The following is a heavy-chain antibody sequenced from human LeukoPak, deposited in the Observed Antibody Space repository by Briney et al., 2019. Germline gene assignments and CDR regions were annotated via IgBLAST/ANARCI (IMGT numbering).Heavy chain of an antibody. V-gene: IGHV4-30-2*01. J-gene: IGHJ6*02. CDR3: ARGPSNYYDSSGYYRPYYYYYYGMDV. D-gene: IGHD3-22*01. Sequence: SETLSLTCAVSGGSISSGGYSWSWIRQPPGKGLEWIGYIYHSGSTYYNPSLKSRVTISVDRSKSQFSLKLSSVTAADTAVYYCARGPSNYYDSSGYYRPYYYYYYGMDVWGQGTTVTVSS. CDR1: GGSISSGGYS. CDR2: IYHSGST.